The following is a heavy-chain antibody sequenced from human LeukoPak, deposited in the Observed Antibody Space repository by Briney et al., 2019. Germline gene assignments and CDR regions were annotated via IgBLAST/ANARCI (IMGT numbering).Heavy chain of an antibody. CDR3: ARGGSGYQYYFDY. V-gene: IGHV3-30-3*01. CDR1: GFTFSSYA. J-gene: IGHJ4*02. Sequence: PGRSLRLSCAASGFTFSSYAMHWVRQAPGKGLEWVAVISYDGSNKYYADSVKGRFTISRDNSKNTLYLQMNSLRAEDTAVYYCARGGSGYQYYFDYWGQGTLATVSS. CDR2: ISYDGSNK. D-gene: IGHD3-22*01.